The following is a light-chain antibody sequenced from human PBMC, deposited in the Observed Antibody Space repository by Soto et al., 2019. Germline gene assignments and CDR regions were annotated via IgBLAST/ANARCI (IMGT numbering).Light chain of an antibody. J-gene: IGLJ1*01. CDR1: SSDVGAYDY. Sequence: QSALTQPPSASGSPGQSVTISCTGTSSDVGAYDYVSWYQQHPGKAPKLMIYEINKRPSGVPDRCSGSKSGNTASLTVSGLQAEDEADYYCSSFAGSNNFPYVFGTGTKLTVL. CDR2: EIN. V-gene: IGLV2-8*01. CDR3: SSFAGSNNFPYV.